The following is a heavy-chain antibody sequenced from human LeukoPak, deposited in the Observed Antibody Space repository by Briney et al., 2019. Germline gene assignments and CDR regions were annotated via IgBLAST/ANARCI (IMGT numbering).Heavy chain of an antibody. J-gene: IGHJ3*02. CDR1: GYAFTGYY. D-gene: IGHD1-26*01. V-gene: IGHV1-2*02. Sequence: GSVKVSCKASGYAFTGYYMHWVRQAPGQGLEYMGWINPNSGGTNYAQKFQGRVTMTGDTSISTAYMELSRLKSDDTAVYYCARDSGSYFHDAFDIWGQGTMVTVS. CDR3: ARDSGSYFHDAFDI. CDR2: INPNSGGT.